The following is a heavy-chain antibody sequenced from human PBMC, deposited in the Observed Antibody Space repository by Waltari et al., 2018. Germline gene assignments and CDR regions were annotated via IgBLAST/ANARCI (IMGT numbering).Heavy chain of an antibody. J-gene: IGHJ4*02. Sequence: QVQLVQSGAEVKKPGASVKVSCKVSGYPLSDLSIHWVRQAPGKGLEWMGGYDPEDGETVSAQLFQGRLSMTEDTSRDTAYMELRSLRSEDTAVYYCATDHHRDSGYDIWGQGTLVTVSS. V-gene: IGHV1-24*01. D-gene: IGHD5-12*01. CDR2: YDPEDGET. CDR1: GYPLSDLS. CDR3: ATDHHRDSGYDI.